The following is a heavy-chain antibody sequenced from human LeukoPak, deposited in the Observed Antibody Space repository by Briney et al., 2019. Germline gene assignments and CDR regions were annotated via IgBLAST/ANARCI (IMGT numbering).Heavy chain of an antibody. J-gene: IGHJ5*02. CDR3: AKLGCSAGSCYSNH. D-gene: IGHD2-15*01. CDR1: GFTFSDYA. CDR2: ITYTGDDT. V-gene: IGHV3-23*01. Sequence: PGGSLRLSCAASGFTFSDYAMSWVRQSPGRGLEWVSTITYTGDDTYYADSVKGRFTISRDNSRNTLYLQMSSPRAEDAALYYCAKLGCSAGSCYSNHWGQGTLVTVSS.